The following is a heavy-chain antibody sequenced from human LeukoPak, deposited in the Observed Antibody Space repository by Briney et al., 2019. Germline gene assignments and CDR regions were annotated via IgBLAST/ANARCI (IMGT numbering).Heavy chain of an antibody. CDR1: GSTFSDYY. CDR2: ISSSGSTI. J-gene: IGHJ3*02. D-gene: IGHD1-26*01. Sequence: GGPLRLSCAASGSTFSDYYMSWIRQAPGKGLEWVSYISSSGSTIYYADSVKGRFTISRDNAKNSLYLQMNSLRVEDTAVYYCARARGSYAFDIWGQGTRVTVFS. V-gene: IGHV3-11*01. CDR3: ARARGSYAFDI.